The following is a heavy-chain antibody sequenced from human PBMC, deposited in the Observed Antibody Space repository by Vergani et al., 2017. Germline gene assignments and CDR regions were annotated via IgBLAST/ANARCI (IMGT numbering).Heavy chain of an antibody. D-gene: IGHD4-17*01. CDR3: AVRRDDYGHYYYGMDV. Sequence: QVHLVQSGAEVKKPGASVKVSCKASKYTFTDYYMHWVRQAPGQGLEWMGWINPNSGGTNYAQKFQGRVTLTRDTSISTAYMELSRLRSDDTAVYYCAVRRDDYGHYYYGMDVWGQGTTVTVSS. CDR2: INPNSGGT. J-gene: IGHJ6*02. V-gene: IGHV1-2*02. CDR1: KYTFTDYY.